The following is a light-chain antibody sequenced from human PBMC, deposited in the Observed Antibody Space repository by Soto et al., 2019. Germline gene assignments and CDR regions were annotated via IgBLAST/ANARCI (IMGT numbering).Light chain of an antibody. Sequence: QSVLTQPASVSGSPGQSITISCTGTSRDVGGYNYVSWYQQHPGKAPKLMIYDVSDRPSGVSNRFSGSKSGNTASLTISGLQAEDEAHYYCSSYTSSSALGVFGGGTKLTVL. CDR1: SRDVGGYNY. CDR2: DVS. CDR3: SSYTSSSALGV. V-gene: IGLV2-14*03. J-gene: IGLJ3*02.